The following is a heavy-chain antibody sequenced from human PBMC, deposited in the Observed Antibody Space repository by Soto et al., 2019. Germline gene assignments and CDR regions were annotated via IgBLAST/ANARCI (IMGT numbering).Heavy chain of an antibody. J-gene: IGHJ6*02. D-gene: IGHD3-10*01. CDR1: GGTFSSYS. CDR3: ASSRGLARGGYYYYGMDV. Sequence: SVNGSCKPSGGTFSSYSISWVRQAPGQGLEWMGGIIPIFGTANYAQTFQGRVTITADESTSTAYMELSSLRSEDTAVYYCASSRGLARGGYYYYGMDVWGQGTTVTVSS. V-gene: IGHV1-69*13. CDR2: IIPIFGTA.